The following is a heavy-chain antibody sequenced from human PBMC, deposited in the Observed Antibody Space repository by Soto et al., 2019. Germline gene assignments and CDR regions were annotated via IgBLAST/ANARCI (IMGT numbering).Heavy chain of an antibody. D-gene: IGHD1-1*01. Sequence: EVQLLDSGGGLVQPGGSLRLSCAASGFTFSSYGMSWVRQAPGKGLEWVAGIPVIGERRYYADSVKGRFTISRDNAKNTLYLQMNSLRVEDAAVYFCAREGDRYGTVCFDSWGQGTVVTVSS. J-gene: IGHJ4*02. V-gene: IGHV3-23*01. CDR3: AREGDRYGTVCFDS. CDR2: IPVIGERR. CDR1: GFTFSSYG.